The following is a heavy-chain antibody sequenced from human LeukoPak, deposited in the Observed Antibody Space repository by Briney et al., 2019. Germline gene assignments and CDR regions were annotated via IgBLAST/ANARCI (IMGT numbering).Heavy chain of an antibody. D-gene: IGHD3-10*01. CDR1: GFSFSDFY. V-gene: IGHV3-11*01. CDR2: IGTRSNPI. Sequence: GGSKSSCSAASGFSFSDFYMSWIRQAPGMGLEWISYIGTRSNPIYYADSVKGRFTISRDDAKNSLYLQMNSLRDEDTAVYFCAREARGSDREFDYWGQGTLVTVSS. J-gene: IGHJ4*02. CDR3: AREARGSDREFDY.